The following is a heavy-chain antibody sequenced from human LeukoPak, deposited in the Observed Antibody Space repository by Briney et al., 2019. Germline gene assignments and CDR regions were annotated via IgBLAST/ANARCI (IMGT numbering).Heavy chain of an antibody. J-gene: IGHJ3*02. Sequence: PSETLSLTCAVSGGSISSGGYSWSWIRQPPGKGLEWIGYIYHSGSTYYNLSLKSRVTISVDRSKNQFSLKLSSVTAADTAVYYCARAGAMVRRGAFDIWGQGTMVTVSS. CDR3: ARAGAMVRRGAFDI. D-gene: IGHD3-10*01. V-gene: IGHV4-30-2*01. CDR1: GGSISSGGYS. CDR2: IYHSGST.